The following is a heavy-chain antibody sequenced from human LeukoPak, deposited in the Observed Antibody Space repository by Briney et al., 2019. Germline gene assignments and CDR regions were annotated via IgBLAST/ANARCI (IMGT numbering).Heavy chain of an antibody. CDR3: TTLTGIAIDI. V-gene: IGHV3-73*01. CDR2: IRSKANSYAT. J-gene: IGHJ3*02. Sequence: GSLRLSCAASGFTFSGSAMHWVRQASGKGLEWVGRIRSKANSYATAYAASVKGRFTISRDDSKNTAYLQMNSLKTEDTAVYYCTTLTGIAIDIWGQGTMVTVSS. CDR1: GFTFSGSA. D-gene: IGHD6-13*01.